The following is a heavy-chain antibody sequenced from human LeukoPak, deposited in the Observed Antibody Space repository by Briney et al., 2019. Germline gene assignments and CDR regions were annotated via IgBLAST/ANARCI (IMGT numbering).Heavy chain of an antibody. V-gene: IGHV3-66*01. CDR1: GFTVSSNY. Sequence: GGSLRLPCAVSGFTVSSNYMSWVRQAPGKRLEEVSVIYSGGSTYYVDSVKGRLTISRDNSKNTLYLQMISLRAEDTAVYFCARAEGSGWFSRKWFDPWGQGTLVTVSS. D-gene: IGHD6-19*01. CDR2: IYSGGST. CDR3: ARAEGSGWFSRKWFDP. J-gene: IGHJ5*02.